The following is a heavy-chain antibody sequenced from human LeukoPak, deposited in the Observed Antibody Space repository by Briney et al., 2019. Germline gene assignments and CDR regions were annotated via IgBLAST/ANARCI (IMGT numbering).Heavy chain of an antibody. Sequence: ASVKVSCKAFGYTFTSNYMHWVRQAPGQGPEWMGVISPSGGSTTYAQKFQGRLTLTRDMSTSTDYLELSSLRSEDTAVYYCAGDNSVRDEAWWFNPWGQGTLVTVSS. D-gene: IGHD5-24*01. J-gene: IGHJ5*02. V-gene: IGHV1-46*01. CDR2: ISPSGGST. CDR3: AGDNSVRDEAWWFNP. CDR1: GYTFTSNY.